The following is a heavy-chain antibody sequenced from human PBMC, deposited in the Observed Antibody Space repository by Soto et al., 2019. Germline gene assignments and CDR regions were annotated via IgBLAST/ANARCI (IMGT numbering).Heavy chain of an antibody. CDR2: IIPILGIA. CDR1: GGTFSSYT. J-gene: IGHJ6*02. Sequence: QVQLVQSGAEVKKPGSSVKVSCKASGGTFSSYTISWVRQAPGQGLEWMGRIIPILGIANYAQKFQGRVTTTADKSXXTXYXXLSSLRAEDTAVYYCARDAYYYDSSGLTPNYGMAVWGQGTTVTVSS. CDR3: ARDAYYYDSSGLTPNYGMAV. V-gene: IGHV1-69*02. D-gene: IGHD3-22*01.